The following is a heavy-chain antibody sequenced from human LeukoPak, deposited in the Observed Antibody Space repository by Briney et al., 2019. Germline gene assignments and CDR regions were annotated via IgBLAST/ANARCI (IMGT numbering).Heavy chain of an antibody. J-gene: IGHJ4*02. CDR3: ARLRFDFWSGYTHPYFDY. CDR1: GGSISSSSYS. V-gene: IGHV4-39*01. Sequence: SETLSLTCTVSGGSISSSSYSWGWIRQPPGKGLEWIGSIYYSGTTYYNPSLKSRVTISVDTSKILFSLKLSSVAATDTAVYFCARLRFDFWSGYTHPYFDYWGQGTLVTVSS. CDR2: IYYSGTT. D-gene: IGHD3-3*01.